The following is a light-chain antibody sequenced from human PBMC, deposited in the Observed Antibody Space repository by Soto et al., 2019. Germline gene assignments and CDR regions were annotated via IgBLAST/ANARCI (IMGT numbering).Light chain of an antibody. CDR2: DAS. CDR1: QSVSTY. J-gene: IGKJ5*01. CDR3: QQRSNWPPVT. Sequence: EIVLTQSPATLSLSPGERATLSCRASQSVSTYLAWYQQKPGQPPRLLIYDASERATGIPARFSGSGSETDFTLTISSLEPEDFAVYYCQQRSNWPPVTFGQGTRLEIK. V-gene: IGKV3-11*01.